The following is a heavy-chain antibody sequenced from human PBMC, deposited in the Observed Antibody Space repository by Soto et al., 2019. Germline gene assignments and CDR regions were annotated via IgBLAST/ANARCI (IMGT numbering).Heavy chain of an antibody. V-gene: IGHV4-61*01. CDR1: GGSVSSGSYY. D-gene: IGHD2-15*01. CDR3: ARTSYCSGGSCYPGANWFDP. Sequence: QVQLQESGPGLVKPSETLSLTCTVSGGSVSSGSYYWSWIRQPPGKGLEWIGYIYYSGSTNYNPSLKSRVTISVDTSKNQFSLKLSSVTAADTAVCYCARTSYCSGGSCYPGANWFDPWGQGTLVTVSS. CDR2: IYYSGST. J-gene: IGHJ5*02.